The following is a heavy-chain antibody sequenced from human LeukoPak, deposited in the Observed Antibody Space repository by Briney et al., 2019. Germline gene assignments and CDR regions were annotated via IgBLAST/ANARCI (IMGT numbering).Heavy chain of an antibody. Sequence: ASVRVSCKPSGYTFSNFGLSWVRQAPAQGLEWMGWISAYNGNTKYAQRLQGRVTLTTDTSTSTAYMELRSLRSDDTAVYYCARGRDAYYFDYWGQGTLVTVSS. J-gene: IGHJ4*02. CDR1: GYTFSNFG. CDR2: ISAYNGNT. D-gene: IGHD3-16*01. CDR3: ARGRDAYYFDY. V-gene: IGHV1-18*01.